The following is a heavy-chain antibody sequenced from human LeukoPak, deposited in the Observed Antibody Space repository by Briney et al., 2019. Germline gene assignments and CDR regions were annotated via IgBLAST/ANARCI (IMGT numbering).Heavy chain of an antibody. D-gene: IGHD3-22*01. CDR3: AREPMMYYYDSSGSLDY. V-gene: IGHV7-4-1*02. J-gene: IGHJ4*02. CDR2: INTNTGNP. CDR1: GYTFTGYY. Sequence: ASVKVSCKASGYTFTGYYMHWVRQAPGQGLEWMGWINTNTGNPTYAQGFTGRFVFSLDTSVSTAYLQISSLKAEYTAVYYCAREPMMYYYDSSGSLDYWGQGTLVTVSS.